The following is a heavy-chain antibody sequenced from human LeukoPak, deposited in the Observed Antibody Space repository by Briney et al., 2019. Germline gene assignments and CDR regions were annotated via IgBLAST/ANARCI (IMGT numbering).Heavy chain of an antibody. CDR1: GFTFDDYG. Sequence: PGGSLRLSCAASGFTFDDYGMSWVRQAPGKGLEWVSGINWNGGSTGYADSVKGRFTISRDNSKNTLYLQMNSLRAEDTAVYYCANRAYYYYYMDVWGKGTTVTVSS. CDR3: ANRAYYYYYMDV. CDR2: INWNGGST. J-gene: IGHJ6*03. V-gene: IGHV3-20*04.